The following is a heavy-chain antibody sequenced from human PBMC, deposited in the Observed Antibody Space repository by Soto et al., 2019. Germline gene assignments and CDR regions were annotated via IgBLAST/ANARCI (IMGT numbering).Heavy chain of an antibody. V-gene: IGHV1-46*03. CDR3: TRDLYSSSWYVRAFDM. CDR1: EYTLTTYS. CDR2: INPTSITT. Sequence: ASVKVSCKASEYTLTTYSLHWVRQAPGQGLEWMGTINPTSITTSDAQKFQGRVTMTRDTSTSTVYMELSSLRSEDTAVYYCTRDLYSSSWYVRAFDMWGQGTMVTVSS. D-gene: IGHD6-13*01. J-gene: IGHJ3*02.